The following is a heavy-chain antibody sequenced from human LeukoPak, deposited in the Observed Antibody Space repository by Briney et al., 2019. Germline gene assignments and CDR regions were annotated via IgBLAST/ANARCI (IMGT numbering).Heavy chain of an antibody. J-gene: IGHJ4*02. D-gene: IGHD3-22*01. CDR1: GFSVSEYY. CDR2: ITRENWI. Sequence: PGGSLRLSCAASGFSVSEYYVTWVRQAPGKGLEWISYITRENWIYYSDSVKCRFTISRDHAKNSVYLEMNSLRADDTAVYYCARGLHLDSSGSLYYWGQGTLVTVSS. V-gene: IGHV3-69-1*01. CDR3: ARGLHLDSSGSLYY.